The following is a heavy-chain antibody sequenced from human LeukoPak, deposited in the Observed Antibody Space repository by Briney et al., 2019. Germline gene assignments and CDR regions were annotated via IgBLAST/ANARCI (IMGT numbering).Heavy chain of an antibody. J-gene: IGHJ4*02. Sequence: PGGSLRLSCAASGFTFSSYSMNWVRQAPGKGLEWVSSISSSSSYIYYADSVKGRFTISRDNAKNSLYLQMNSLRAEDTAVYYCARDSCSSTSCYPYFDYWGQGTLVTVSS. D-gene: IGHD2-2*01. CDR3: ARDSCSSTSCYPYFDY. CDR2: ISSSSSYI. CDR1: GFTFSSYS. V-gene: IGHV3-21*01.